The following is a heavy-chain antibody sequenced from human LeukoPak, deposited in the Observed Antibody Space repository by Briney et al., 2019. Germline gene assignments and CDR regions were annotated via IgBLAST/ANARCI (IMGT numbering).Heavy chain of an antibody. CDR3: ARGETAMVDY. CDR1: GFTFSSYS. CDR2: ISSSSSYI. J-gene: IGHJ4*02. Sequence: GGSLRLSCAASGFTFSSYSMNWVRQAPGKGLEWVSSISSSSSYIYYADSVKGRSTISRDNAKNSLYLQMNSLRAEDTAVYYCARGETAMVDYWGQGTLVTVSS. D-gene: IGHD5-18*01. V-gene: IGHV3-21*01.